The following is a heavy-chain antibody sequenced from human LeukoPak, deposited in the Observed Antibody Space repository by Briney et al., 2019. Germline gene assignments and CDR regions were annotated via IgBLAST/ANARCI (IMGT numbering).Heavy chain of an antibody. V-gene: IGHV4-30-2*01. J-gene: IGHJ5*02. Sequence: SETLSLTCGVSGGSISSGGSSWSWIRQPPGKGLEWIGYIYHSGSTYYNPSLKSRVTISVDRSKNQFSLKLSSVTAADTAAYYCARTMVRGAYNWFDPWGQGTLVTVSS. CDR1: GGSISSGGSS. CDR2: IYHSGST. D-gene: IGHD3-10*01. CDR3: ARTMVRGAYNWFDP.